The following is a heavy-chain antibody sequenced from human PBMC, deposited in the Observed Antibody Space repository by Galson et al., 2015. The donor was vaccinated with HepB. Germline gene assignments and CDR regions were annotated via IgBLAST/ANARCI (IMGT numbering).Heavy chain of an antibody. V-gene: IGHV5-10-1*01. Sequence: QSGAEVKKPGESLRISCKGSGYSFTSYWISWVRQMPGKGLEWMGRIDPSDSYTNYSPSFQGHVTISADKSISTAYLQWSSLKASDTAMYYCARHGRYYYGSGSYDRHDAVDIWGQGTMVTVSS. CDR1: GYSFTSYW. CDR2: IDPSDSYT. J-gene: IGHJ3*02. D-gene: IGHD3-10*01. CDR3: ARHGRYYYGSGSYDRHDAVDI.